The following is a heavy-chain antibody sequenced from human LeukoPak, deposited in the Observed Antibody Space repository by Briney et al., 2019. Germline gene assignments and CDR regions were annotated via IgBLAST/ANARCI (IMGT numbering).Heavy chain of an antibody. Sequence: SETLSLTCAVYGGSFSDYYWSRIRQPPGKGLEWIGEINHSGSTNYNPSLKSRVTISVDTSKNQFSLKLSSVTAADTAVYYCARGRGRSSSKAGDYWGQGTLVTVSS. CDR1: GGSFSDYY. CDR2: INHSGST. D-gene: IGHD6-6*01. J-gene: IGHJ4*02. V-gene: IGHV4-34*01. CDR3: ARGRGRSSSKAGDY.